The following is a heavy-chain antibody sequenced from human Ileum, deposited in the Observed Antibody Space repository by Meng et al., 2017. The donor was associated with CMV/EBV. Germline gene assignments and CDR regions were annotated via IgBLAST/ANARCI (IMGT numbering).Heavy chain of an antibody. Sequence: SILSGDSSWTWIRQPPGKGLEWIGFIKYSGRTYYNPSLKSRLTILLDTSKNQFSLRLSSVTAADTAVYYCARTQDCSSTSCYTGFDPWGQGNLVTVSS. CDR1: SILSGDSS. V-gene: IGHV4-30-4*08. D-gene: IGHD2-2*01. J-gene: IGHJ5*02. CDR2: IKYSGRT. CDR3: ARTQDCSSTSCYTGFDP.